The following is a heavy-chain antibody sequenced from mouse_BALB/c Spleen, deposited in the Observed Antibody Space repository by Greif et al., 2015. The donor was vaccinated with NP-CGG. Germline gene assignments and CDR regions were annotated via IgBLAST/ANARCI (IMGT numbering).Heavy chain of an antibody. V-gene: IGHV14-3*02. CDR1: GLDRIAPS. Sequence: EVQLQQSGAELVKPGASVKLSCTASGLDRIAPSLPWVKQRPEQGLEWIGRIDPANGPPPSDPPFPGPAPITADTSSNTAYLQLSSLTSEDTAVYYCARAVATDYWGQGTTLTVSS. J-gene: IGHJ2*01. CDR2: IDPANGPP. D-gene: IGHD1-1*01. CDR3: ARAVATDY.